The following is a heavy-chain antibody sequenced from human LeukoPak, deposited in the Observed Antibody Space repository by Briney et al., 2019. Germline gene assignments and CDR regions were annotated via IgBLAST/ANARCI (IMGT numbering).Heavy chain of an antibody. Sequence: ASVKVSCKASGYTFIDYYMHWVRQAPGQGLEWMGWINPNSGGTNYAQKFQGRVTMTRDTSISTAYMELSRLISADTAVYYCARIPYYYGSGSYSLDYWGQGTLVTVSS. CDR2: INPNSGGT. CDR1: GYTFIDYY. D-gene: IGHD3-10*01. V-gene: IGHV1-2*02. CDR3: ARIPYYYGSGSYSLDY. J-gene: IGHJ4*02.